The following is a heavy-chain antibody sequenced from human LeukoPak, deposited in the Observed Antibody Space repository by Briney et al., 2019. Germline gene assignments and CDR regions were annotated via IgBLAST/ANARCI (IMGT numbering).Heavy chain of an antibody. CDR3: AKGAFRDQVQGYYYMDV. V-gene: IGHV3-7*01. CDR1: GFTFSSYW. Sequence: GGSLNLSFAASGFTFSSYWMSWVRQAPGKGLEWVANIKQDGSEKYYVDSVKGRFIISRDNAKNSLYLQMNSLRAEDTAVYYCAKGAFRDQVQGYYYMDVWGKGTTVTVSS. D-gene: IGHD3-10*01. CDR2: IKQDGSEK. J-gene: IGHJ6*03.